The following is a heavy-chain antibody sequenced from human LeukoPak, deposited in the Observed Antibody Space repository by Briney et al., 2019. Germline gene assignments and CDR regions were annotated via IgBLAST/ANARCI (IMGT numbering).Heavy chain of an antibody. D-gene: IGHD2-2*03. V-gene: IGHV3-30*09. J-gene: IGHJ6*02. CDR1: GFTFSSYA. Sequence: PGGSLRLSCAASGFTFSSYAMHWVRHAPGKGLEWVAVISYDGSNKYYADCVKGRIASSRDNSKNPLYRQMNRLRAEDTAVYSCVREVGYCSMTSCERDSLLGMDGWGQGTTVTVSS. CDR3: VREVGYCSMTSCERDSLLGMDG. CDR2: ISYDGSNK.